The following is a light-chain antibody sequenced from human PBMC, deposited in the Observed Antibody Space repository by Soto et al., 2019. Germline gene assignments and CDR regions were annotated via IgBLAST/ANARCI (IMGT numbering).Light chain of an antibody. CDR1: SSNIEAGYD. CDR2: TNI. CDR3: QSYDSSLSGVV. Sequence: QAVLTQPPSVSGAPGQRVTISCTGSSSNIEAGYDVHWYQHLPGTAPKLLIYTNINRPSGVPDRISGSNSGTSASLAITGLQAEDEADYYCQSYDSSLSGVVFGGGTKLTVL. J-gene: IGLJ2*01. V-gene: IGLV1-40*01.